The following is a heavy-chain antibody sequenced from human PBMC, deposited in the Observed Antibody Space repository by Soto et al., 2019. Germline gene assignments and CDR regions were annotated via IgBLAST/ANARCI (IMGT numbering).Heavy chain of an antibody. D-gene: IGHD3-9*01. CDR1: GYTFTSYA. CDR2: INAGNGNT. V-gene: IGHV1-3*01. J-gene: IGHJ4*02. CDR3: ARVYYDILTGYSPPPFFDY. Sequence: ASVKVSCKASGYTFTSYAIHWVRQAPGQRLEWMGWINAGNGNTKYSQKFQGRVTITRDTSASTAYMELSSLRSEDTAVYYCARVYYDILTGYSPPPFFDYWGQGTLVTVSS.